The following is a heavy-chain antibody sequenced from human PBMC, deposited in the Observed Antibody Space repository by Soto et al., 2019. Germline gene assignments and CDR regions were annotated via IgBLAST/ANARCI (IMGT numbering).Heavy chain of an antibody. CDR1: GGSISSSNW. J-gene: IGHJ4*02. CDR3: AREGVRYFALYYFDY. Sequence: QVQLQESGPGLVKPSGTLSLTCAVSGGSISSSNWWSWVRQPPGKGLEWIGEIYHSGSTNYNPSLHSRVTLSVDQSKTQFSLRLSSVTAADTAVYYCAREGVRYFALYYFDYWGQGTLVTVSS. V-gene: IGHV4-4*02. CDR2: IYHSGST. D-gene: IGHD3-9*01.